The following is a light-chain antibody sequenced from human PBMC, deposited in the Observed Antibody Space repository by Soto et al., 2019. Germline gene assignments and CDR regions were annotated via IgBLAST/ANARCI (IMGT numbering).Light chain of an antibody. V-gene: IGLV2-11*01. CDR3: CSYAGSYTFVV. Sequence: QSALTQPRSVSGSPGQSVTISCTGTSCDVGGYNSVSWYQQHPGKAPKLIIYDVSKRPSGVPDRFSGSKSGNTASLTISGLQAEDEADYYCCSYAGSYTFVVFGGGTKLTVL. CDR2: DVS. CDR1: SCDVGGYNS. J-gene: IGLJ2*01.